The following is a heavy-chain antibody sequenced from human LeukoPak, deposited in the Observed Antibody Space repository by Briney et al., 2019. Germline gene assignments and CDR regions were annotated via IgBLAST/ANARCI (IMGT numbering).Heavy chain of an antibody. V-gene: IGHV3-23*01. CDR3: ARAKPKNMVRGLIMRRESRYYFDY. D-gene: IGHD3-10*01. CDR2: MSGSGGST. Sequence: GGSLRLSCAASEFTFSSYAMNWVRQAPGKGLEWVSAMSGSGGSTYYADSVKGRFTISRDNSKNTLYLQMNSLRAEDTAVYYCARAKPKNMVRGLIMRRESRYYFDYWGQGTLVTVSS. J-gene: IGHJ4*02. CDR1: EFTFSSYA.